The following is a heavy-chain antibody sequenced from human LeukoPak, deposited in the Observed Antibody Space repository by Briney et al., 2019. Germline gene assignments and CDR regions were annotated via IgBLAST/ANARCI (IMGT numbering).Heavy chain of an antibody. D-gene: IGHD3-9*01. V-gene: IGHV1-46*01. CDR3: ARGSRPVYNLLTGKRYFDY. CDR1: GYTFTGYY. Sequence: ASVKVSCKASGYTFTGYYMHWVRQAPGQGLEWMGIINPSGGSTSYAQKFQGRVTMTRDTSTSTVYMELSSLRSEDTAVYYCARGSRPVYNLLTGKRYFDYWGQGTLLTVSS. CDR2: INPSGGST. J-gene: IGHJ4*02.